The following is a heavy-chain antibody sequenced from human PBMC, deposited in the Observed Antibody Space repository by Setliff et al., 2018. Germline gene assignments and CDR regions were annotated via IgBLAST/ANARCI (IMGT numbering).Heavy chain of an antibody. Sequence: SETLSLTCTVSGDSISSGDYFWSRIRQPPGKGLEWIAYIYHSGSAYYNPSLKSRVTMSVDTSKNQFSLHLTSVTAADTAVYYCAREVGTSTSSDAFDVWGQGMMVT. CDR1: GDSISSGDYF. CDR3: AREVGTSTSSDAFDV. D-gene: IGHD1-26*01. J-gene: IGHJ3*01. CDR2: IYHSGSA. V-gene: IGHV4-30-4*08.